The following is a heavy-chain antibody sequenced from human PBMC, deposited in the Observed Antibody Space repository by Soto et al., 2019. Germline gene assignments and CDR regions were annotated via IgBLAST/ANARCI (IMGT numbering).Heavy chain of an antibody. J-gene: IGHJ6*02. CDR1: GGSISSGGYS. V-gene: IGHV4-30-2*01. D-gene: IGHD4-17*01. CDR2: IYHSGST. Sequence: QLQLQESGSGLVKPSQTLSLTCAVSGGSISSGGYSWSWIRQPPGKGLEWIGYIYHSGSTYYNPSLKSRVTISVDRSKNQFSLKLSSVTAADTAVYYCARDTTVVTQGYYYYYGMDVWGQGTTVTVSS. CDR3: ARDTTVVTQGYYYYYGMDV.